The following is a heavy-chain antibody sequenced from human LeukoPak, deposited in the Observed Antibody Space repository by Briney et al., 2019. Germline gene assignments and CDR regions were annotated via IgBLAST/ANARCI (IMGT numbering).Heavy chain of an antibody. CDR1: GYTFTGYY. D-gene: IGHD6-13*01. Sequence: ASVKVSCKASGYTFTGYYMHWVRQAPGQGLEWMGWINPNSGGTNYAQKFQGWVTMTRDTSISTAYMELSRLRSDDTAVYYCARDRGATGYSSSWPPESHWYFDLWGRGTLVTVSS. CDR3: ARDRGATGYSSSWPPESHWYFDL. CDR2: INPNSGGT. V-gene: IGHV1-2*04. J-gene: IGHJ2*01.